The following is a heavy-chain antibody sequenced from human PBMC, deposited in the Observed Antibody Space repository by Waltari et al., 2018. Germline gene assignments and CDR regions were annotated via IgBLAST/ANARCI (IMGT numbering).Heavy chain of an antibody. Sequence: EVQLVQSGAEVKKPGESLKISCKGSGYSFTSYWIGWVRQMPGKGLEWMGIIYPGDPDTSYSPSFQGKVTISADKSISTAYLQWSSLKASDTAMYYCARHPYYYDSSGYYSGAFDIWGQGTMVTVSS. CDR1: GYSFTSYW. V-gene: IGHV5-51*01. CDR2: IYPGDPDT. J-gene: IGHJ3*02. CDR3: ARHPYYYDSSGYYSGAFDI. D-gene: IGHD3-22*01.